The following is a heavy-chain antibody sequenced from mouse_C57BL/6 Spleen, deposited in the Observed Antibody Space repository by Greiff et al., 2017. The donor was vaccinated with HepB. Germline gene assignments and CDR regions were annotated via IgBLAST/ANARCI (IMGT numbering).Heavy chain of an antibody. CDR3: ARLDSSGLTLFAY. D-gene: IGHD3-2*02. J-gene: IGHJ3*01. CDR1: GYTFTSYW. CDR2: IDPSDSET. Sequence: QVQLQQPGAELVRPGSSVKLSCKASGYTFTSYWMHWVKQRPIQGLEWIGNIDPSDSETHYNQKFKDKATLTVDKSSSTAYMQLSSLTSEDSAVYYCARLDSSGLTLFAYWGQGTLVTVSA. V-gene: IGHV1-52*01.